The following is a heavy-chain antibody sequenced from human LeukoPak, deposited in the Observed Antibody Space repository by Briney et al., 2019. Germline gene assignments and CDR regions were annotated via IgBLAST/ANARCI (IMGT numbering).Heavy chain of an antibody. CDR3: ARGVEPLAANTLAY. D-gene: IGHD1-14*01. V-gene: IGHV3-53*01. Sequence: AGGSLRLSCTASGFTFSKYDMTWVRQAPGKGLEWVSVLYSDGNTKYADSVQGRFTISRDNSKNTLYLEMNSLSPDDTAVYYCARGVEPLAANTLAYWGQGTLVTVSS. CDR2: LYSDGNT. CDR1: GFTFSKYD. J-gene: IGHJ4*02.